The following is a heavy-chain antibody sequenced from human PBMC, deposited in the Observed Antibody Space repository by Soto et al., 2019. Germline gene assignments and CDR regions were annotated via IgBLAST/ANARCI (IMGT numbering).Heavy chain of an antibody. CDR1: GGSISSYY. J-gene: IGHJ6*02. CDR2: VHHSWGS. CDR3: ARRGFGPLHGLVGV. Sequence: QVQLQESGPGLVKPSETMSLSCTVSGGSISSYYWSWFRQSPGKRMEWIGYVHHSWGSSYNPSLQSRVAISLDTSTSQFSLKVTSVTATDTAVYYCARRGFGPLHGLVGVWGQGTTVTVSS. V-gene: IGHV4-59*08. D-gene: IGHD3-10*01.